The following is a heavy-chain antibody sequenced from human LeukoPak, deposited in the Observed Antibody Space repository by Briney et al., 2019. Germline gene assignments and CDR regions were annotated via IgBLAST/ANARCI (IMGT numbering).Heavy chain of an antibody. D-gene: IGHD6-13*01. CDR3: AHRLGPYYSSWDVGIFDY. CDR1: GFSLTTSGGG. V-gene: IGHV2-5*02. J-gene: IGHJ4*02. Sequence: ESGPTLLNPTQTLTLTCTFSGFSLTTSGGGGGWIRQPPGKALECLPLIYWDEDKYYSPSLKSRLTITKDTSKHQVVLTMTNIDPVDTATYYCAHRLGPYYSSWDVGIFDYWGRGTLVTVSS. CDR2: IYWDEDK.